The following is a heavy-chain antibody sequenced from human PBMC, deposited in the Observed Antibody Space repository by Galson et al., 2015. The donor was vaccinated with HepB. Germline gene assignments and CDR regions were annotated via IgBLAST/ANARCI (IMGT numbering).Heavy chain of an antibody. CDR1: GGTFSSYT. CDR3: ARQPGIAVAGTKWFDP. CDR2: IIPILGIA. V-gene: IGHV1-69*02. J-gene: IGHJ5*02. D-gene: IGHD6-19*01. Sequence: SVKVSCKASGGTFSSYTISWVRQAPGQGLEWMGRIIPILGIANYAQKFQGRVTITADKSTSTAYMELSSLRSEDTAVYYCARQPGIAVAGTKWFDPWGQGTLVTVSS.